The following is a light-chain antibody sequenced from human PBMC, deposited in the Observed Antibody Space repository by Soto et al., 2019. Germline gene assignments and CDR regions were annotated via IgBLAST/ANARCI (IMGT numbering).Light chain of an antibody. V-gene: IGLV2-23*02. CDR3: SSYAGSGTFYV. Sequence: QSALTQPVSVSGSPGQSITISCTGTSSDLGSYDLVSWYQQHPGKAPKLMVYEVTKRPSGVSNRFSGSKSGNTASLTISGLQDEDEADYSCSSYAGSGTFYVFGSGTKVTVL. CDR1: SSDLGSYDL. J-gene: IGLJ1*01. CDR2: EVT.